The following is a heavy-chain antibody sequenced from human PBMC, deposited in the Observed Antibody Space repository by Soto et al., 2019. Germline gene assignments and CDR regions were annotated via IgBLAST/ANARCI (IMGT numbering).Heavy chain of an antibody. CDR3: ARVSTYYYDSSGYDAFDI. CDR2: ISSSSSYI. D-gene: IGHD3-22*01. J-gene: IGHJ3*02. CDR1: GFTFSSYS. Sequence: EVQLVESGGGLVKPGGSLRLSCAASGFTFSSYSMNWVRQAPGKGLEWVSSISSSSSYIYYADSVKGRFTISRDNAKNSPYLQMNSLRAEDTAVYYCARVSTYYYDSSGYDAFDIWGQGTMVTVSS. V-gene: IGHV3-21*01.